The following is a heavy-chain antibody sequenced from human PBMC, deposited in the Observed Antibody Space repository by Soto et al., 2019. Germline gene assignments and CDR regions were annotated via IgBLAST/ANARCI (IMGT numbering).Heavy chain of an antibody. V-gene: IGHV1-69*05. CDR3: GRDQSGIGYYVDWFDP. J-gene: IGHJ5*02. Sequence: ASVKVSCKASGGTFSSYAISWVRQAPGQGLEWMGGIIPIFGTANYAQKFEGRVTFTRDTAATTVNMELTSLTSEDTAIYYCGRDQSGIGYYVDWFDPWGQGTLVTVSS. D-gene: IGHD3-10*02. CDR2: IIPIFGTA. CDR1: GGTFSSYA.